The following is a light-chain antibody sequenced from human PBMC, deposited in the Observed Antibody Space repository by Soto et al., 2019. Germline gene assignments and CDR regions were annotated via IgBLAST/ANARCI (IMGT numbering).Light chain of an antibody. CDR3: QQRGNWPLT. CDR1: RSVSNY. Sequence: IVFTQSPATLALSPGERATLSCRASRSVSNYLAWYQQKPGQAPRLLIYDASNRATGIPARFSGSGSGTDFTLTISSLEPEDFAVYYCQQRGNWPLTFGGGTKVDIK. V-gene: IGKV3-11*01. J-gene: IGKJ4*01. CDR2: DAS.